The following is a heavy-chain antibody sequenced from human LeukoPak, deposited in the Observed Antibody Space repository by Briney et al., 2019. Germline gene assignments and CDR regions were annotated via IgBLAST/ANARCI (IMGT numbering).Heavy chain of an antibody. CDR3: AREAGAGAFDI. J-gene: IGHJ3*02. D-gene: IGHD3-10*01. CDR2: IYYSGST. CDR1: GGSISSGSYY. V-gene: IGHV4-61*10. Sequence: SQTLSLTCTVPGGSISSGSYYWSWIRQPAGKGLEWIGYIYYSGSTNYNPSLKSRVTISVGTSKNHFSLKLSSVNAADTAVYYCAREAGAGAFDIWGQGTMVTVSS.